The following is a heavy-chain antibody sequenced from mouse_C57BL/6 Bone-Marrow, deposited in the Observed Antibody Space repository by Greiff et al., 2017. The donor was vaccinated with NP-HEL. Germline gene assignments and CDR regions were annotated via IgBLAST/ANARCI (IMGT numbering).Heavy chain of an antibody. J-gene: IGHJ3*01. CDR1: GFNIKNTY. D-gene: IGHD2-1*01. CDR2: IDPANGNT. CDR3: AIYYGTYALFAY. V-gene: IGHV14-3*01. Sequence: VQLKESVAELVRPGASVKLSCTASGFNIKNTYMHWVKQRPEQGLEWIGRIDPANGNTKYAPKFQGTATITADTSSNTAYLQLSSLTSEDTAIYYCAIYYGTYALFAYWGQGTLVTVSA.